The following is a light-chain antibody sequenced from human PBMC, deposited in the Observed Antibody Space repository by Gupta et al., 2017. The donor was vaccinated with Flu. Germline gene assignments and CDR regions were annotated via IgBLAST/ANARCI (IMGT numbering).Light chain of an antibody. Sequence: GTLVLSPGERVTLSCRAGESVDRHHIVWYQQKVGHPPRLLMYGTSYRATGIPDRFSGSGSGTDFTLTIDRLDHDDSAFYYCHHEKTSPYLFGQGTKLEI. V-gene: IGKV3-20*01. CDR2: GTS. J-gene: IGKJ2*01. CDR3: HHEKTSPYL. CDR1: ESVDRHH.